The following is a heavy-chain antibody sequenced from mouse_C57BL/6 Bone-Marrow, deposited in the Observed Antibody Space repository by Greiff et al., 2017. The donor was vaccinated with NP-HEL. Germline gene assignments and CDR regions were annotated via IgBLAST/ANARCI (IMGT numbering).Heavy chain of an antibody. Sequence: VHVKQSGPVLVKPGASVKMSCKASGYTFTDYYMNWVKQSHGKSLEWIGVINPYNGGTSYNQKFKGKATLTVDKSSSTAYMELNSLTSEDSAVYYCARSLYYDYGFAYWGQGTLVTVSA. J-gene: IGHJ3*01. D-gene: IGHD2-4*01. CDR3: ARSLYYDYGFAY. CDR2: INPYNGGT. V-gene: IGHV1-19*01. CDR1: GYTFTDYY.